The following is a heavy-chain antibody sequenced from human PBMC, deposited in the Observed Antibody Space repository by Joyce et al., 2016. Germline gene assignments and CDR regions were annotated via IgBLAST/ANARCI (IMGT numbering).Heavy chain of an antibody. CDR1: GFSFSSYN. D-gene: IGHD1/OR15-1a*01. V-gene: IGHV3-48*02. J-gene: IGHJ3*01. CDR3: ARAGGWEQFDV. Sequence: EVQLVESGGALVQPGGSLSLSCAASGFSFSSYNMNWVRQAPGRGLDGVSYITTGGKTTYYADSVKGRFTISRDNAKMSLYLQMDSLKDEDTAIYYCARAGGWEQFDVWGPGTMVTVSS. CDR2: ITTGGKTT.